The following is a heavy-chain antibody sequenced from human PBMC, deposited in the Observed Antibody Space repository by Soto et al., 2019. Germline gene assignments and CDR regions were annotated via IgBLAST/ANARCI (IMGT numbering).Heavy chain of an antibody. D-gene: IGHD1-1*01. CDR3: ARAVYLDGLWH. CDR1: GDSVSSNSVA. CDR2: TFYRSKWYN. Sequence: SQTLSLTCALSGDSVSSNSVAWNWVRQSPSRGLEWLGRTFYRSKWYNEYAVSVRGRIIIRPDTSKNQLSLQLNSVTPEDTAVYYGARAVYLDGLWHWGQGTLGIVSA. J-gene: IGHJ4*02. V-gene: IGHV6-1*01.